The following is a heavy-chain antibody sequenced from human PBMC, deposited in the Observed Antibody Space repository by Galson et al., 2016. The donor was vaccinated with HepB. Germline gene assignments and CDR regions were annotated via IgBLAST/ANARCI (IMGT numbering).Heavy chain of an antibody. CDR3: ATAARLWDGELESEDCFYYGMDV. Sequence: DSVKGRFTISRDNSKNTLYLQVNSLRAEDTAVFYCATAARLWDGELESEDCFYYGMDVWGQGTTVTVSS. D-gene: IGHD3-10*01. V-gene: IGHV3-30*02. J-gene: IGHJ6*02.